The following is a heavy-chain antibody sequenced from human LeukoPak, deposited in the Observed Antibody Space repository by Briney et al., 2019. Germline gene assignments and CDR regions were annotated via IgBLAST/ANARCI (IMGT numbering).Heavy chain of an antibody. CDR3: ARGRRVLLWFAGDWFDP. Sequence: SETLSLTCAVYGGSFGGYYWSWIRQPPGKGLEWIGEINHSGSTNYNPSLKSRVTISVDTSKNQFSLKLSSVTAADTAVYYCARGRRVLLWFAGDWFDPWGQGTLVTVSS. J-gene: IGHJ5*02. CDR2: INHSGST. CDR1: GGSFGGYY. V-gene: IGHV4-34*01. D-gene: IGHD3-10*01.